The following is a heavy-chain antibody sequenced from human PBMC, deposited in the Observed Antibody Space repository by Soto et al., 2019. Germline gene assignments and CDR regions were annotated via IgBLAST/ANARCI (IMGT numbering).Heavy chain of an antibody. V-gene: IGHV1-8*01. D-gene: IGHD3-3*02. CDR2: INPNSDDS. J-gene: IGHJ6*02. CDR3: ARGYGGIFGVVTPCYYGMDI. Sequence: ASVKVSCKASGYTFTNYDINWVRQASGQGLEWMGWINPNSDDSGYAQKFQGRVTMTRDISKSTVHMELSSLTSDDTAVYYCARGYGGIFGVVTPCYYGMDIWGRVTKVTVSS. CDR1: GYTFTNYD.